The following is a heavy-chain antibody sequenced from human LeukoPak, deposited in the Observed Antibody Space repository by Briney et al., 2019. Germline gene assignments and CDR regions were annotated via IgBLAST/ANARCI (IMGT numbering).Heavy chain of an antibody. Sequence: GGSLRLSCEVSGFTFSSYWMNWVCQVPGKGLAWVSHINTYGTSAIYADSVKGRFTISRDNAKNMLFLQMDSLRAEDTAVYYCARDNGYKFDYWGQGTLVTVSS. CDR1: GFTFSSYW. CDR3: ARDNGYKFDY. CDR2: INTYGTSA. D-gene: IGHD5-24*01. V-gene: IGHV3-74*01. J-gene: IGHJ4*02.